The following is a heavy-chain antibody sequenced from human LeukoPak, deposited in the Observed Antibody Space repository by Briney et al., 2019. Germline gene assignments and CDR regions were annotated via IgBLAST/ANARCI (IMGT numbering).Heavy chain of an antibody. CDR3: ARDPADIVVVPAARPVDY. D-gene: IGHD2-2*01. CDR2: IIPILGIA. V-gene: IGHV1-69*04. J-gene: IGHJ4*02. Sequence: ASVKVSCKASGGTFSSYAISWVRQAPGQGLEWMGRIIPILGIANYAQKFQGRVTITADKSTSTAYMELSSLRSEVTAVYYCARDPADIVVVPAARPVDYWGQGTLVTVSS. CDR1: GGTFSSYA.